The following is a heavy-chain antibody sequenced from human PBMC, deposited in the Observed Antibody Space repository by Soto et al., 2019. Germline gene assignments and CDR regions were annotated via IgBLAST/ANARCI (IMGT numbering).Heavy chain of an antibody. J-gene: IGHJ4*02. CDR2: IRETGNT. CDR1: GVTFSNYA. CDR3: AKQQMGVIRALDY. Sequence: GGSLRLSCAASGVTFSNYAMSWIRQAPGKGLEWVSTIRETGNTYYADSVRGRFATSRDNSENTLYLPMSSLRAEDTAVYYCAKQQMGVIRALDYWGQGTLVTVSS. V-gene: IGHV3-23*01. D-gene: IGHD1-26*01.